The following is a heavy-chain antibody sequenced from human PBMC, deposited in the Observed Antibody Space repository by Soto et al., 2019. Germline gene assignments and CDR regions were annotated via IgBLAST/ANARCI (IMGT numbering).Heavy chain of an antibody. J-gene: IGHJ4*02. V-gene: IGHV1-69*13. CDR2: IIPIFGTA. D-gene: IGHD5-12*01. CDR3: ARGGSMRDHSGYEAH. CDR1: GGTFSSYA. Sequence: SVKVSCKASGGTFSSYAISWVRQAPGQGLEWMGGIIPIFGTANYAQKFQGRVTITADESTSTAYMELSSLRSEDTAVYYCARGGSMRDHSGYEAHWGQGTLVTVSP.